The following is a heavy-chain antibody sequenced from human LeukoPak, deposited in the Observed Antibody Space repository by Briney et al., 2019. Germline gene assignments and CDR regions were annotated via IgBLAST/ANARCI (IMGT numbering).Heavy chain of an antibody. D-gene: IGHD3-10*01. V-gene: IGHV5-51*01. J-gene: IGHJ4*02. CDR3: ARGRRFGELSHPTYYFDY. CDR2: IYPGDSDT. Sequence: GESPKISCKGSGYSFTSYWIGWVRQMPGKGLEWMGIIYPGDSDTRYSPSFQGQVTISADKSTSTAYLQWSSLKASDTAVYYCARGRRFGELSHPTYYFDYWGQGTQVTVSS. CDR1: GYSFTSYW.